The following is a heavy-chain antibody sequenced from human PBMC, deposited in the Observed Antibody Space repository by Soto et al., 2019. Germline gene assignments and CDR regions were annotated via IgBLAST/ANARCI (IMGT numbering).Heavy chain of an antibody. CDR1: GYTFTSYG. D-gene: IGHD5-18*01. CDR3: ARRTVDTATYYYYGMDV. J-gene: IGHJ6*02. CDR2: ISAYNGNT. V-gene: IGHV1-18*01. Sequence: GASVKVSCKASGYTFTSYGISWVRQAPGQGLEWMGWISAYNGNTNYAQKLQGRVTMTTDTSTSTAYMELRSLRSDDTAVYYCARRTVDTATYYYYGMDVWGQGTTVTVS.